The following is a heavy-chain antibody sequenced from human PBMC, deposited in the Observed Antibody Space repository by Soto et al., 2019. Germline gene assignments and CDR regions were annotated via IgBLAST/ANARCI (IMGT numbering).Heavy chain of an antibody. D-gene: IGHD3-10*01. J-gene: IGHJ4*02. V-gene: IGHV3-7*04. CDR2: IKEDGSER. CDR3: ARATGADKEDY. CDR1: GFIFSHYW. Sequence: EVQLVESGGGLVQPGGSLRLSCAASGFIFSHYWMSWVRQAPGKGLEWVANIKEDGSERYYVDSVKGRFTISRDNAKNSLYLQMNSLRAEDTAVYYCARATGADKEDYGGQGTLVTVSS.